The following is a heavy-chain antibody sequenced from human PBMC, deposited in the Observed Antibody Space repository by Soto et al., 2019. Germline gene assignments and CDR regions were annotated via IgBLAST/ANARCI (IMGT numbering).Heavy chain of an antibody. V-gene: IGHV1-2*04. CDR1: GYTFTGYY. CDR3: ARDLRGYSSGWGGGYYFDY. Sequence: QVQLVQSGAEVKKPGASVKVSCKASGYTFTGYYMHWVRQAPGQGLEWMGWINPNSGGTNYAQKFQGWVTMTRDTSISTADMELSRLRSDDTAVYYCARDLRGYSSGWGGGYYFDYWGQGTLVTVSS. D-gene: IGHD6-19*01. CDR2: INPNSGGT. J-gene: IGHJ4*02.